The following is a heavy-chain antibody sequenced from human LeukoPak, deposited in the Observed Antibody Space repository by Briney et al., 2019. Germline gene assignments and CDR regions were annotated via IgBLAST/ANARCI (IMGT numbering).Heavy chain of an antibody. V-gene: IGHV4-30-4*07. J-gene: IGHJ3*02. Sequence: SETLSLTCTVSGGSISSGGYSWSWIRQPPGKGMGFIAYIYYTGNTYFNPSLKSRVTISVDTSKNQFSLKLTSVTAADTAVYYCARDRYYYDTSGPPLDIWGQGTMVTVSS. CDR1: GGSISSGGYS. D-gene: IGHD3-22*01. CDR2: IYYTGNT. CDR3: ARDRYYYDTSGPPLDI.